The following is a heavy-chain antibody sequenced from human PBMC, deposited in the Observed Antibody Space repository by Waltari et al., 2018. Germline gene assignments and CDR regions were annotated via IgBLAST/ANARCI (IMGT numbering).Heavy chain of an antibody. Sequence: QVQLVQSGGAVKTPGSSVTVSCKASGGTFRRYFITWARQPPGQGLAWMGGLSPLFETVNYEQKFQGRVTIATDESATTAYMELSSLRSEDTAVYYCATDGVARYSDWRHSFFYGLDVWGQGTTVTVSS. D-gene: IGHD3-9*01. J-gene: IGHJ6*02. CDR2: LSPLFETV. CDR1: GGTFRRYF. CDR3: ATDGVARYSDWRHSFFYGLDV. V-gene: IGHV1-69*05.